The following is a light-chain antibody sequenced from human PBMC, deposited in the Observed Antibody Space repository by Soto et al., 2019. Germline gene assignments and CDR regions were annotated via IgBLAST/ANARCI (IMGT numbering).Light chain of an antibody. V-gene: IGKV1-39*01. Sequence: DIQMTQSPSSLSASVGDRVTITCRASQSISSYLNWYQQKPGKAPKLLIYAASSLQSGVPSRLSGSGSGTDFTLTISSLQPEDFATYYCQQSYSTPRTFGQGTKVDNK. J-gene: IGKJ1*01. CDR1: QSISSY. CDR3: QQSYSTPRT. CDR2: AAS.